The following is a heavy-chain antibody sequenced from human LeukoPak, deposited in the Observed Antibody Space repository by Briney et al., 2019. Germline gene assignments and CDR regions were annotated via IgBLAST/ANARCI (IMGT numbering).Heavy chain of an antibody. CDR1: GASITTYS. V-gene: IGHV4-59*08. CDR3: ARWDESDWAFGT. Sequence: SETLSLTRIVSGASITTYSWNWLRQSPGKGLEWIGYFSLGETTSYTSSLKSRVTISRDTSKNQLSLKLTSVTAADTAVYYCARWDESDWAFGTWGPGILVTVSS. J-gene: IGHJ5*02. D-gene: IGHD2-21*02. CDR2: FSLGETT.